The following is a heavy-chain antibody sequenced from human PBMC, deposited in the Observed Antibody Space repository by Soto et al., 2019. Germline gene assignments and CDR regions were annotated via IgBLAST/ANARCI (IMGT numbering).Heavy chain of an antibody. CDR3: ARLVQKEGGILSKYYYGVDV. V-gene: IGHV4-61*01. CDR1: GGSVSSGYYY. D-gene: IGHD2-2*01. Sequence: QAQLQESGPGLVKPSETLSLTCTVSGGSVSSGYYYWSWIRQAPGKALVWIGYIDHNGSANHNPSLKSRVTMSVDTSKNQFSLKLSSVTAADTAVYYCARLVQKEGGILSKYYYGVDVWGQGTTVTVSS. CDR2: IDHNGSA. J-gene: IGHJ6*02.